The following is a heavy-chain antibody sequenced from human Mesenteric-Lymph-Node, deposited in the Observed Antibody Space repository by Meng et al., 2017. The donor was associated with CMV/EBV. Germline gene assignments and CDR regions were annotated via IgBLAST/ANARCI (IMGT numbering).Heavy chain of an antibody. J-gene: IGHJ4*02. V-gene: IGHV3-48*03. CDR1: GFTFSSYG. D-gene: IGHD1-14*01. CDR3: ARARGIDFDF. CDR2: ISLSANNI. Sequence: GGSLRLSCAASGFTFSSYGMNWVRQAPGKGLEWVSYISLSANNIYYADSVKGRFTISRDNAENSLSLQMNSLRAEDTAVYFCARARGIDFDFWGQGVLVTVSS.